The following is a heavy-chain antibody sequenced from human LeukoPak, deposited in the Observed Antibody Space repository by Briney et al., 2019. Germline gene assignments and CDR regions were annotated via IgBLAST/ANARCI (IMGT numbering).Heavy chain of an antibody. V-gene: IGHV4-59*12. Sequence: SETLSLTCTVSGGSISSYYWSWIRQPAGKGLEWIGYIYHSGSTYYNPSLKSRVTISVDRSKNQFSLKLSSVTAADTAVYYCARSHDYGGNSDWYFDLWGRGTLVTVSS. CDR1: GGSISSYY. CDR2: IYHSGST. CDR3: ARSHDYGGNSDWYFDL. J-gene: IGHJ2*01. D-gene: IGHD4-23*01.